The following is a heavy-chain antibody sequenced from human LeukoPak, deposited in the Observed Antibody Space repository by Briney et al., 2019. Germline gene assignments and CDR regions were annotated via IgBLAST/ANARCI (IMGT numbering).Heavy chain of an antibody. V-gene: IGHV1-69*06. CDR3: ATERSGSYGGYVPFDY. CDR1: GGTFSSYA. Sequence: GASVKVSCKASGGTFSSYAISWVRQAPGQGLEWMGGTIPIFGTAIYAQKFQGRVTMTEDTSTDTAYIELSSLRSEDTAVYYCATERSGSYGGYVPFDYWGQGTLVTVSS. J-gene: IGHJ4*02. CDR2: TIPIFGTA. D-gene: IGHD5-12*01.